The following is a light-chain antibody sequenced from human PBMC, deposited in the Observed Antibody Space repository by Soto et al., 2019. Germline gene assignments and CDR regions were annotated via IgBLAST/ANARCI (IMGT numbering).Light chain of an antibody. CDR3: LQSYNFPRT. V-gene: IGKV1-6*01. Sequence: AIQMIQSPSSLSASVGDRVTISCRASQGISSDLAWYQQKPGKAPKLLIFAASTLQSGVPSRFSGRGSATDFTLTNSSLQPEDFATYYCLQSYNFPRTFGQGTKVEIK. CDR2: AAS. J-gene: IGKJ1*01. CDR1: QGISSD.